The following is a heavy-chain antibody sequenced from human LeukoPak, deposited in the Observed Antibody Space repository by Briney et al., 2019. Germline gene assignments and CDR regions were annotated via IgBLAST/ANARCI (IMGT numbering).Heavy chain of an antibody. J-gene: IGHJ5*02. CDR2: LSGRSNSI. CDR3: ARSDAIDIPNWFDP. Sequence: PGGSLRLSCAASGFTFTTYGMNWVRQAPGKGLEWVSYLSGRSNSIYYAESVKGRFTISRDNAKNSLYLQMSSLRAEDTAVYYCARSDAIDIPNWFDPWGQGTLVTVSS. V-gene: IGHV3-48*01. D-gene: IGHD2-15*01. CDR1: GFTFTTYG.